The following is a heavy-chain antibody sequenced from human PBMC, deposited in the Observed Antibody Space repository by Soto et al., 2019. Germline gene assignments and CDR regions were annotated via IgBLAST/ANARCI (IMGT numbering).Heavy chain of an antibody. CDR3: ARGGYYYDSSGYYFKDAFDI. V-gene: IGHV4-59*01. J-gene: IGHJ3*02. Sequence: SETLSLTCTVSGGSISSYYWSWIRQPPGKGLGWIGYIYYSGSTNYNPSLKSRVTISVDTSKNQFSLKLSSVTAADTAVYYCARGGYYYDSSGYYFKDAFDIWGQGTMVTVSS. CDR1: GGSISSYY. D-gene: IGHD3-22*01. CDR2: IYYSGST.